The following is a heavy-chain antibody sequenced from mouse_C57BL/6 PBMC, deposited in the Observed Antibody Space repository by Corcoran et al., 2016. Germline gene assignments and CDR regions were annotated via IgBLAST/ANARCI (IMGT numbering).Heavy chain of an antibody. CDR1: GYTFTSYG. D-gene: IGHD2-5*01. V-gene: IGHV1-81*01. CDR2: IYPRSGNT. CDR3: ARRGSNYERWYFDV. Sequence: QVQLQQSGAELARPGASVKLSCKASGYTFTSYGISWVKQRTGQGLEWIGEIYPRSGNTYYNEKFKGKATLTADKSSSTAYMELRSLTSEDSAVYLCARRGSNYERWYFDVWGTGTTVTVSS. J-gene: IGHJ1*03.